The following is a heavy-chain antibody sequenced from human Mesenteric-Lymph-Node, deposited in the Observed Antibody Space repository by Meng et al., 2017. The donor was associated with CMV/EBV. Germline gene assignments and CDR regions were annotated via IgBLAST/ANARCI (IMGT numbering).Heavy chain of an antibody. CDR3: ARRYDSGKYYFDH. CDR1: GGSISSYY. CDR2: IYYSVSA. J-gene: IGHJ4*02. V-gene: IGHV4-59*01. Sequence: SETLSLTCTVSGGSISSYYWSWIRQPPGKGLEWIGYIYYSVSANSNPSLKSRLTMSVDTVKNQFSLKLKSVTAADTAVYYCARRYDSGKYYFDHWGQGTLVTVSS. D-gene: IGHD3-10*01.